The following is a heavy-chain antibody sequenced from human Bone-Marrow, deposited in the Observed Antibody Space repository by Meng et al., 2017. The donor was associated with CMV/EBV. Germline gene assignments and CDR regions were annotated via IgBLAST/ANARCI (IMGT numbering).Heavy chain of an antibody. CDR3: AKDIAAGYYYYYGKDV. CDR2: ISGSGGST. D-gene: IGHD6-13*01. Sequence: GESLKISCAASGFTFSSYAMSWVRQAPGKGLEWVSAISGSGGSTYYADSVKGRFTISRDNSKNTLYLQMNSLRAEDTAVYYCAKDIAAGYYYYYGKDVWGQGTTVTVSS. V-gene: IGHV3-23*01. J-gene: IGHJ6*02. CDR1: GFTFSSYA.